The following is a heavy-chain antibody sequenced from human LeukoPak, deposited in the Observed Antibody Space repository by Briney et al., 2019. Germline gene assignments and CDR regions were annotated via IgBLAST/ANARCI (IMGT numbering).Heavy chain of an antibody. Sequence: PPGGSLRLSCAASGFTFSNFAMSWVRQAPGKGLQWVSTITGSGGTTYYADSVKGRFTISRDTSKNTLYLQMNSLRAEDTAVYYCAKGQTRDTATVDYWGQGTLVTVSS. CDR1: GFTFSNFA. J-gene: IGHJ4*02. V-gene: IGHV3-23*01. CDR3: AKGQTRDTATVDY. CDR2: ITGSGGTT. D-gene: IGHD5-18*01.